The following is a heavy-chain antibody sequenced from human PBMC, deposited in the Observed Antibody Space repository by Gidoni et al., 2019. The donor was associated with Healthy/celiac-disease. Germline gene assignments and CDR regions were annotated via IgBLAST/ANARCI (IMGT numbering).Heavy chain of an antibody. D-gene: IGHD2-15*01. V-gene: IGHV4-31*03. Sequence: QVQLQPSGLGLVMPSQTLSLTCTVSDVSFSSGGYYWSWIRQHPGKGLEWIGYIYYSGSTYYNPSLKSRVTISVDTSKNQFSLKLSSVTAADTAVYYCARVSRSGGSCVDYWGQGTLVTVSS. CDR3: ARVSRSGGSCVDY. CDR2: IYYSGST. CDR1: DVSFSSGGYY. J-gene: IGHJ4*02.